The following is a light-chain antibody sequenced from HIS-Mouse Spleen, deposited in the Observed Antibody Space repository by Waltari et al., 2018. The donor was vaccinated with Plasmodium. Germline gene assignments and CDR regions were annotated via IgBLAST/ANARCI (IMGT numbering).Light chain of an antibody. CDR1: QSVSSN. Sequence: EIVMTPSPATLSVSPGERATRSCRASQSVSSNLAWYQQKPGQAPRLLIYGASTRATGIPARFSGSGSGTEFTLTISSMQSEDFAVYYCQQYNNWPPFTFGPGTKVDIK. J-gene: IGKJ3*01. V-gene: IGKV3-15*01. CDR3: QQYNNWPPFT. CDR2: GAS.